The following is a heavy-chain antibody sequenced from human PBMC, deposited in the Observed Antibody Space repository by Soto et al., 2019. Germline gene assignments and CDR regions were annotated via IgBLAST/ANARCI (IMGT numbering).Heavy chain of an antibody. CDR2: FDAGDGDT. CDR3: ARDGEDKAAAAMVY. D-gene: IGHD6-13*01. V-gene: IGHV1-3*01. J-gene: IGHJ4*02. CDR1: GYTITCCA. Sequence: QVQLVQSGAEVKRPGGSVRVSSKATGYTITCCAMHWVRQAPGQRPEWMGWFDAGDGDTKYSQNFQGRFTIIRDTSASTVYMELSSLRPEDTAVYYCARDGEDKAAAAMVYWGQGTLVTVSS.